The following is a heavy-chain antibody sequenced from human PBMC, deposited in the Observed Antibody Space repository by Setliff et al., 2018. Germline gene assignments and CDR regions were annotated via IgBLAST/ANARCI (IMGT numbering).Heavy chain of an antibody. D-gene: IGHD7-27*01. CDR1: GFTFSGYY. CDR2: IRNDGATT. Sequence: GGSLRLSCAASGFTFSGYYMQWVRQAPGKGLEWLSNIRNDGATTSYADSVKGRSTISRDNVKNSLFLQMNSLRAEDTAVYYCVRDLHWGFDYWGLGTLVTASS. J-gene: IGHJ4*02. V-gene: IGHV3-48*01. CDR3: VRDLHWGFDY.